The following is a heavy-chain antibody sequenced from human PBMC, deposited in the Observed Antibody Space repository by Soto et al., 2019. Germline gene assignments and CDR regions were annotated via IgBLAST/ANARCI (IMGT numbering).Heavy chain of an antibody. CDR2: IIPILGSA. Sequence: QVQLVQSGAEVKKPGSSVKVSCKASGGTFSSYAISWVRQAPGQGLEWMGGIIPILGSANYAQKFQDRVTITADESTTTTYMELSSLRSEDAAVYYCASRGRVDAFDIWGQGTMVTVSS. V-gene: IGHV1-69*01. D-gene: IGHD3-16*01. J-gene: IGHJ3*02. CDR3: ASRGRVDAFDI. CDR1: GGTFSSYA.